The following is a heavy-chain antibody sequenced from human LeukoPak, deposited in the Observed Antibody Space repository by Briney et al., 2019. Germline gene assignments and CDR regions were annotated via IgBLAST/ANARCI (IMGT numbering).Heavy chain of an antibody. Sequence: GGSLRLSCAASGFTFSSYSMNWVRQAPGKGLEWVSSISSSSSYIYYADSVKGRFTISRDNAKNSLYLQMNSLRAEDTAVYYCARVGSSSTSCYNVWGKGTTVTVSS. J-gene: IGHJ6*04. CDR3: ARVGSSSTSCYNV. D-gene: IGHD2-2*02. V-gene: IGHV3-21*01. CDR1: GFTFSSYS. CDR2: ISSSSSYI.